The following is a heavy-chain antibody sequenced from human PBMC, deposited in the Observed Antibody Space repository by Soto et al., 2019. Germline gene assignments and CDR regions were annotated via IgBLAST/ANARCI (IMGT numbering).Heavy chain of an antibody. CDR2: IYFSGRT. CDR3: AIRLGWLQHY. CDR1: GVSISRHRYY. D-gene: IGHD2-21*01. V-gene: IGHV4-39*01. J-gene: IGHJ4*02. Sequence: QLQVQESGPGMVKPSGTLSLTCSVSGVSISRHRYYWGWIRQPPGKGLEWIGGIYFSGRTYYNTAPKVRVIMSEDNSENQFSLKLTSVTAADTAVYYFAIRLGWLQHYWGQGVLVTVSS.